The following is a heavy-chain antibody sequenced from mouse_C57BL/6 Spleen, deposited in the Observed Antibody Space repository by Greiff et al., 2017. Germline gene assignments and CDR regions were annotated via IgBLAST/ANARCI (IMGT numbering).Heavy chain of an antibody. Sequence: QVQLQQPGAELVKPGASVKLSCKASGYTFTSYWMHWVKQRPGQGLEWIGMIQPNSGSTNYNEKFKSKATLTVDKSSSTAYKQLSSLTSEDSAVYYCARRGWDAMDYWGQGTSVTVSS. J-gene: IGHJ4*01. V-gene: IGHV1-64*01. CDR1: GYTFTSYW. D-gene: IGHD3-3*01. CDR2: IQPNSGST. CDR3: ARRGWDAMDY.